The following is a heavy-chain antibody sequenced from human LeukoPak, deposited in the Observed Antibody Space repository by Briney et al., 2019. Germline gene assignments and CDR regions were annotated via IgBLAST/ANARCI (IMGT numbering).Heavy chain of an antibody. CDR2: INPHTGAA. CDR3: ARGKSGYSP. CDR1: GYSFIENY. V-gene: IGHV1-2*02. Sequence: ASVKVSCKVSGYSFIENYLHWVRQAAGQGLEWMGLINPHTGAANFSHKFQGRVTMTRDTSISTAYMHLTRLKFDDTTMYYCARGKSGYSPWGQGTPVTVSS. J-gene: IGHJ4*02. D-gene: IGHD3-3*01.